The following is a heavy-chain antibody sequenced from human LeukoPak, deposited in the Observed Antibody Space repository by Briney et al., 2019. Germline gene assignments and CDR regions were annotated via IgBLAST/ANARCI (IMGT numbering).Heavy chain of an antibody. Sequence: GGSLRLSCAASGFTFSLYSLSWVRQAPEKGMEWVSIISAGSETTWYADSVKGRFTISKDNSKNTLDLQMNSLRAEDTAVYYCTREGGLVAGSVTRRFDVWGRGTLDTVSP. D-gene: IGHD1-26*01. V-gene: IGHV3-23*01. J-gene: IGHJ2*01. CDR3: TREGGLVAGSVTRRFDV. CDR1: GFTFSLYS. CDR2: ISAGSETT.